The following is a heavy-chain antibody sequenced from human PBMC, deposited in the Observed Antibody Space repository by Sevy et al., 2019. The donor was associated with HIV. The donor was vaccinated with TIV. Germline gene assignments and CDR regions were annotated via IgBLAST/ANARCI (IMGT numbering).Heavy chain of an antibody. CDR2: ITWNSDTI. J-gene: IGHJ2*01. V-gene: IGHV3-9*01. D-gene: IGHD2-2*01. CDR3: AKDIVVVPATSSGYFDL. CDR1: GFIFDDYA. Sequence: GGSLRLSCAASGFIFDDYAMHWVRQAPGKGLEWVSGITWNSDTIGYADSVKGRFTISRDNAKNSLYLQMNSPRLEDSALYYCAKDIVVVPATSSGYFDLWGRGTLVTVSS.